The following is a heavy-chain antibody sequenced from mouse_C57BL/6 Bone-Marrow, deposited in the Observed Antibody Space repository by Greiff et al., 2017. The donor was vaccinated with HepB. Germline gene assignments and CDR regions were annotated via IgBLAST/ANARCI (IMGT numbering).Heavy chain of an antibody. CDR2: IDPSDSDT. Sequence: QVQLQQPGAELVRPGSSVKLSCKASGYTFTSYWMHWVKQRPIQGLEWIGNIDPSDSDTHYNQKFKDKATLTVDKSSSTAYMQLSSLTSEDSAVSYCAVYGDRHYFDYWGQGTTLTVSS. J-gene: IGHJ2*01. CDR3: AVYGDRHYFDY. V-gene: IGHV1-52*01. CDR1: GYTFTSYW. D-gene: IGHD2-13*01.